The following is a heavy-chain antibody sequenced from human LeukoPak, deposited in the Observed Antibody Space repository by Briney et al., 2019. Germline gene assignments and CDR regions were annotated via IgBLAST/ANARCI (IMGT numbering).Heavy chain of an antibody. CDR3: ARGGAARLHFQN. V-gene: IGHV4-59*01. CDR1: GGSISTYY. J-gene: IGHJ1*01. CDR2: IYHSGST. Sequence: SETLSLTCTVSGGSISTYYWNWIRQPPGKGLEWIGYIYHSGSTNYNPSLQSRVTISVDTSKDQFSLNLNSVTAADTAVYYCARGGAARLHFQNWGQGTLVTVSS. D-gene: IGHD6-6*01.